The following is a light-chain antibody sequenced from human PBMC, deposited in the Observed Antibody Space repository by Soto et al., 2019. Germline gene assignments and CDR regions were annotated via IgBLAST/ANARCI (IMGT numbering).Light chain of an antibody. CDR1: SSDTAGYNY. Sequence: QSALTQPASVSGSPGQSITISCTGTSSDTAGYNYVSWYQQHPGKAPKLMIYEVSNRPSGVSNRFSGSQSGNTASLTISGPQAEDEANYYCSSYTTSKTPIYVFGIGTKVTV. V-gene: IGLV2-14*01. J-gene: IGLJ1*01. CDR2: EVS. CDR3: SSYTTSKTPIYV.